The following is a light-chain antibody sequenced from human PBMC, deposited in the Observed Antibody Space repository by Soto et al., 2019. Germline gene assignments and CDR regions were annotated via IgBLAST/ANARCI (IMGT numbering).Light chain of an antibody. CDR2: ETS. Sequence: VLTQSPGALSLSPGERATLSCRASHSVDSSYFAWYQQRPGQAPRLLIYETSSSATGIPDRFSGSGSGTDFTLTVSRLEPEDFAVYYCQQYGSYPLTFGGWTKVEIK. V-gene: IGKV3-20*01. CDR1: HSVDSSY. J-gene: IGKJ4*01. CDR3: QQYGSYPLT.